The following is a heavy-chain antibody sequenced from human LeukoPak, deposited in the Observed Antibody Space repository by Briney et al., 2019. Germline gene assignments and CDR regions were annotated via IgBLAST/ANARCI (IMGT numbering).Heavy chain of an antibody. CDR1: GLTFSIYN. CDR2: ISRSRGYL. J-gene: IGHJ4*02. CDR3: ARGAEWEPLYYFDY. D-gene: IGHD1-26*01. Sequence: GRSLRLSCTASGLTFSIYNMSWVRQPPGKGLELGAFISRSRGYLYYTASLKGRFTITRDNAKHSLYFQMNSLRAEDTAVYYCARGAEWEPLYYFDYWGQGNLVTVSS. V-gene: IGHV3-21*01.